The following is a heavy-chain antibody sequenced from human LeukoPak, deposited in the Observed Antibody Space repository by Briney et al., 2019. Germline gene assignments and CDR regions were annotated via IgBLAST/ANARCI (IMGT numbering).Heavy chain of an antibody. V-gene: IGHV3-23*01. CDR1: GFAFSTYA. Sequence: PGGSLRLSCAASGFAFSTYAMSWVRQAPGKGLEWVSAISGSGGATYYTDSVKGRFTISRDNSKNTLYLQMNTLRAEDTAEYYCAKWTREYNYGPNFDYWGQGTLVTVSS. D-gene: IGHD5-18*01. J-gene: IGHJ4*02. CDR2: ISGSGGAT. CDR3: AKWTREYNYGPNFDY.